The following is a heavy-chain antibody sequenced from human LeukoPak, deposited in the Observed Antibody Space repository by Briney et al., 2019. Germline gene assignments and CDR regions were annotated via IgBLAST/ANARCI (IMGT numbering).Heavy chain of an antibody. CDR2: IIPIFGTA. J-gene: IGHJ6*03. D-gene: IGHD3-3*01. Sequence: SVKVSCKASGGTFSSYAISWVRQAPGQGLEWMGGIIPIFGTANYAQKFQGRVTITTDESTSTAYMELSSLRSEDTAVYYCARHDSWSGYYKEAYYYYMDVWGKGTTVTVSS. V-gene: IGHV1-69*05. CDR3: ARHDSWSGYYKEAYYYYMDV. CDR1: GGTFSSYA.